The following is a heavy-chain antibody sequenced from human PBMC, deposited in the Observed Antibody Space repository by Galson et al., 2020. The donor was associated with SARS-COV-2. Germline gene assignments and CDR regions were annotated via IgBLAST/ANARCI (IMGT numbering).Heavy chain of an antibody. V-gene: IGHV3-72*01. Sequence: GGSLRLSCAASGFAFSDYFMDWVRLAPGKGLEWVGRSTNQAQRYTTYYATSVKGRFSISRDASRNSFYLQITGLKVEDTAVYYCASGHTGHGPCESWGHGTLVTVSS. CDR1: GFAFSDYF. CDR2: STNQAQRYTT. J-gene: IGHJ5*01. D-gene: IGHD2-8*02. CDR3: ASGHTGHGPCES.